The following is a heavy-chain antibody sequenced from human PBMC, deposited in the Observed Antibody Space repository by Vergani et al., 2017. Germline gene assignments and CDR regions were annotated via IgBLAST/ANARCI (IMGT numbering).Heavy chain of an antibody. D-gene: IGHD3-22*01. CDR3: ARGIAYYYDSSGYYGTLFGY. J-gene: IGHJ4*02. V-gene: IGHV1-69*12. CDR1: GGTFSSYA. CDR2: IIPIFGTA. Sequence: QVQLVQSGAEVKKPGSSVKVSCEASGGTFSSYAISWVRQAPGQGLEWMGGIIPIFGTANYAQKFQGRVTITADESTSTAYMELSSLRSEDTAVYYCARGIAYYYDSSGYYGTLFGYWGQGTLVTVSS.